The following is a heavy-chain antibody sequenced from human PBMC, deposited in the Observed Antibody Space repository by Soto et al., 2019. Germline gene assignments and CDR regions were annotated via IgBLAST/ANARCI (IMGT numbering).Heavy chain of an antibody. CDR3: AKEMGSSWSDFDS. CDR2: ISSRSGST. CDR1: GFTFSSSA. D-gene: IGHD6-13*01. V-gene: IGHV3-23*01. Sequence: VQLLESGGGLVQPGGSLRLSCAASGFTFSSSAMSWVRQAPGKGLQWVSAISSRSGSTYYAESVKGRFTISRDNSKNTLFLQMNSLRAEDTAVYYCAKEMGSSWSDFDSWGQGTLVTVSS. J-gene: IGHJ4*02.